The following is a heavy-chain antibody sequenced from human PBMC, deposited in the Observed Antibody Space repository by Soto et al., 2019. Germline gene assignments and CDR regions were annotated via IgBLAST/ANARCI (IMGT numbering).Heavy chain of an antibody. V-gene: IGHV3-30*03. CDR1: RFTFSNYG. J-gene: IGHJ4*02. D-gene: IGHD2-2*01. CDR3: ASDTKTGVVVPGAPKY. CDR2: ISYDGTNY. Sequence: QVQLVESGGGVVQPGGSLTLSCAASRFTFSNYGMHWVRQAPGEGLEWVAVISYDGTNYYYADSVRGRFTLSRDNSKNTLSLHMDRLTSDDTAVYYCASDTKTGVVVPGAPKYWGQGTLVAVSS.